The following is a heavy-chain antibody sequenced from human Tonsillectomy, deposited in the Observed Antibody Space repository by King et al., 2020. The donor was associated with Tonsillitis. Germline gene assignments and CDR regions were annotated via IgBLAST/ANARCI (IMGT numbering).Heavy chain of an antibody. CDR1: GGSFSGYH. V-gene: IGHV4-34*01. CDR2: INHSGST. Sequence: VQLQQWGAGLLKPSETLSLTCAVYGGSFSGYHWSWIRQPPGKALEWIGEINHSGSTNYNPSLKSRVTISLDTSKNQFSLKLSSVTAADTAVYYCAGDTYYYDISGYYPHYGMDVWGPGPTVTVS. D-gene: IGHD3-22*01. CDR3: AGDTYYYDISGYYPHYGMDV. J-gene: IGHJ6*02.